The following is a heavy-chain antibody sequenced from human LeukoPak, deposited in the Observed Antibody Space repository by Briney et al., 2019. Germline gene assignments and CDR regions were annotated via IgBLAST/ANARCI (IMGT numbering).Heavy chain of an antibody. Sequence: GALRLSCTASGFTFGDYAMSWIRQAPGKGLEWVGFIRSKAYGGTTEYAASVKGRFTISRDDSKSIAYLQMNSLKTEDTAVYYCTRAMVTGYYWGQGTLVTVSS. CDR1: GFTFGDYA. D-gene: IGHD5-18*01. V-gene: IGHV3-49*03. J-gene: IGHJ4*02. CDR2: IRSKAYGGTT. CDR3: TRAMVTGYY.